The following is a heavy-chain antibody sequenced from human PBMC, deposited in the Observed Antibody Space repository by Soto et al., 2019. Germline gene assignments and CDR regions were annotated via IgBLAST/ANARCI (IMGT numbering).Heavy chain of an antibody. CDR3: TGITWFRGMDV. J-gene: IGHJ6*02. Sequence: QPLSLTCAISGDSVSSNSAACNWIRHSPSRGLEWLGRTYYKSKWNNDYALSVKSRITINPDTSKNQFSLHLYSVTPEDTAVYYCTGITWFRGMDVWGQGTPVTVSS. CDR1: GDSVSSNSAA. D-gene: IGHD3-10*01. CDR2: TYYKSKWNN. V-gene: IGHV6-1*01.